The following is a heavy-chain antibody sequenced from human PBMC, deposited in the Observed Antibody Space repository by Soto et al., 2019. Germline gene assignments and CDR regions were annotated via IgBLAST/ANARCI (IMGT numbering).Heavy chain of an antibody. CDR3: AKDQGYSTSYYGYVDL. CDR2: ITWNSGII. Sequence: EVQLVESWGGLVQPGRSLRLSCAASGFTFDDYAMHWVRQPPGKGLEWVSGITWNSGIIGYADSVKGRFTISRDNAKNSLYLQMNSLRPEDTALYYCAKDQGYSTSYYGYVDLWGRGTLVTVSS. CDR1: GFTFDDYA. V-gene: IGHV3-9*01. J-gene: IGHJ2*01. D-gene: IGHD6-13*01.